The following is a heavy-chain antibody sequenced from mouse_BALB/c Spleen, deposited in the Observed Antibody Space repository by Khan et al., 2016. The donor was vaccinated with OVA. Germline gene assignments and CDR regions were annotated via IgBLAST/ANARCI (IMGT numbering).Heavy chain of an antibody. CDR2: IWGGGST. Sequence: QVQLQQSGPGLVAPSQSLSITCTVPGFSLTDHGVCWIRQPLGRGLESLGVIWGGGSTYYNSVLKSSLSISKDNSKSQVFLKMNCLQTDDTAMYYGAKQICSSYYGMDYWGQGTSVTVSS. CDR1: GFSLTDHG. V-gene: IGHV2-6-5*01. CDR3: AKQICSSYYGMDY. J-gene: IGHJ4*01.